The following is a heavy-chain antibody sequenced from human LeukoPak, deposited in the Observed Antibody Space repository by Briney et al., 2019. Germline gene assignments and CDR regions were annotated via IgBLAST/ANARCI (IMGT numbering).Heavy chain of an antibody. V-gene: IGHV3-21*01. D-gene: IGHD6-13*01. CDR1: GFTFSSYS. CDR2: ISSSGSYI. J-gene: IGHJ4*02. Sequence: GGSPRLSCAASGFTFSSYSMNWVRQAPGKGLEWVSSISSSGSYIYYADSVKGRFTISRDNAKNSLYLQMNSLRAEDTAVYYCARVEEAAAFNPWGQGTLVTVSS. CDR3: ARVEEAAAFNP.